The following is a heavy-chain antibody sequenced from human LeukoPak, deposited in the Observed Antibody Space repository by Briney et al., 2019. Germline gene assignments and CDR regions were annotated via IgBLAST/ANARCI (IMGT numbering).Heavy chain of an antibody. D-gene: IGHD6-19*01. Sequence: GGSLRLSCAASGFTVSSNYMSWVRQAPGKGLEWVASIKQDGSDKYYVDSVKGRFTISRDNAKNSLYLQMNSLRAEDTAVYYCARGVRIVAGKFRRDYYMDVWGKGTTVTVFS. J-gene: IGHJ6*03. CDR2: IKQDGSDK. CDR1: GFTVSSNY. CDR3: ARGVRIVAGKFRRDYYMDV. V-gene: IGHV3-7*01.